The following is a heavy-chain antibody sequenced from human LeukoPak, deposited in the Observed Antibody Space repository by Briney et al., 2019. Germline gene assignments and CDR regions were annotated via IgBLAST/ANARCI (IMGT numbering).Heavy chain of an antibody. D-gene: IGHD6-13*01. V-gene: IGHV3-53*01. CDR3: ARVGYSSNDAFDI. Sequence: GGSLRLSCAASGFTVSSNYMSWVRQAPGKGLEWVSVIYSGGSTYYADSVKGRFTISRDNSKNTLYLQMNSLRVEDTAVYYCARVGYSSNDAFDIWGQGTMVTVSS. CDR1: GFTVSSNY. CDR2: IYSGGST. J-gene: IGHJ3*02.